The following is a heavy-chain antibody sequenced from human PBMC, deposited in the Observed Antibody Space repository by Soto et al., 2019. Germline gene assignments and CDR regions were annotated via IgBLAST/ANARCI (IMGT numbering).Heavy chain of an antibody. CDR2: ISSSSSTI. V-gene: IGHV3-48*01. J-gene: IGHJ4*02. D-gene: IGHD3-3*01. CDR3: ARDKRCDFGVVMAPY. CDR1: GFTFSSYS. Sequence: GGSLRLSCAASGFTFSSYSVNWVRQAPGKGLEWFSYISSSSSTIYYAVYVKGRFTISRDNAKNSLYLQMNSLRAEDTAVYYCARDKRCDFGVVMAPYWGQGTLVTVSS.